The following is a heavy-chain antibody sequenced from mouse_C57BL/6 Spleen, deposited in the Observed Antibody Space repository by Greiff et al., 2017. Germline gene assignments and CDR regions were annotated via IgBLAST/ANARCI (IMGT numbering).Heavy chain of an antibody. CDR3: AGGGTVLFDY. CDR1: GFTFSDYG. Sequence: EVMLVESGGGLVKPGGSLKLSCAASGFTFSDYGMHWVRQAPEKGLEWVAYISSGSSTIYYADTEKGRFTISRDNAKNTLFLQIARFGSEDTAMYYCAGGGTVLFDYWGQGTTLTVSS. CDR2: ISSGSSTI. D-gene: IGHD4-1*01. J-gene: IGHJ2*01. V-gene: IGHV5-17*01.